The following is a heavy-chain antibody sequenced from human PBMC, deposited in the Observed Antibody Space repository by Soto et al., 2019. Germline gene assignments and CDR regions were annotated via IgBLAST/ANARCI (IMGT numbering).Heavy chain of an antibody. Sequence: LETLSLTCTVSGGSVSRGSYYWSWIRQPPGKGLEWIGYIYYSGSTNYNPSLKSRVTISVDTSKNQFSLKLSSVTAADTAVYYCARDRRSGSSRGPYYYYYGMDVWGQGTTVTVSS. V-gene: IGHV4-61*01. CDR2: IYYSGST. CDR1: GGSVSRGSYY. D-gene: IGHD1-26*01. CDR3: ARDRRSGSSRGPYYYYYGMDV. J-gene: IGHJ6*02.